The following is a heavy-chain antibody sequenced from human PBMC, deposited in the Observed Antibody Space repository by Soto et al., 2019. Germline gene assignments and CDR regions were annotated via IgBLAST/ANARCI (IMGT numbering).Heavy chain of an antibody. CDR1: GFTFSDYF. Sequence: SGGSLRLSCAAPGFTFSDYFMSWIRQAPGKGLEWVSFISGSSDNIRYADSVKGRFTISRDNAKNSLYLQMNSLRAEDTAVYYCVRDSARIVVVPRVDGDNWLDPWGQGTLVTVSS. CDR3: VRDSARIVVVPRVDGDNWLDP. J-gene: IGHJ5*02. D-gene: IGHD2-2*01. CDR2: ISGSSDNI. V-gene: IGHV3-11*06.